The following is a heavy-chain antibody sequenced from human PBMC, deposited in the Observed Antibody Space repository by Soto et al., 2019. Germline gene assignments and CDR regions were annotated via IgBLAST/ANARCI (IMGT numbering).Heavy chain of an antibody. CDR3: ARDMSTKYARDY. V-gene: IGHV3-30*04. CDR2: ISFDAIHK. CDR1: GFTFNSYA. D-gene: IGHD2-2*01. J-gene: IGHJ4*02. Sequence: GGSLRLSCAASGFTFNSYAIHWVRQVPGQGLDWVAFISFDAIHKYYADSVKGRFTISRDNSTNTVYLQMNGLRAEDTAVYYCARDMSTKYARDYWGQGTRVTVSS.